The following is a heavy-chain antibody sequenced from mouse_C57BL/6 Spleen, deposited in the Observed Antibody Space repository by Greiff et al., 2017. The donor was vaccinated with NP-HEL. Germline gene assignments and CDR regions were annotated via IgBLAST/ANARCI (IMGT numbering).Heavy chain of an antibody. Sequence: QVQLQQPGAELVRPGSSVKLSCKASGYTFTSYWMHWVKQRPIQGLEWIGDIDPSDSETHYNQKFKDKATLTVDKSSSTAYMQLSSLTSEDSAVYYCARSGGIYYDYEYYFDDWGQGTTLTVSS. CDR2: IDPSDSET. J-gene: IGHJ2*01. D-gene: IGHD2-4*01. V-gene: IGHV1-52*01. CDR1: GYTFTSYW. CDR3: ARSGGIYYDYEYYFDD.